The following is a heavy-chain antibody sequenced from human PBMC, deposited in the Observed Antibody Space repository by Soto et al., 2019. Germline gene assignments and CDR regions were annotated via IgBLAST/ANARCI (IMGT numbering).Heavy chain of an antibody. CDR2: IYSRGNT. CDR3: ARGTYYFYMDV. V-gene: IGHV4-31*03. Sequence: QVQLQESGPGLVKPSQTLSLTCTVSAGSIGSGFYYWSWIRQHPGKGLEWIGYIYSRGNTYYNPSLKSRVTISLDTSDNLFSLTLSSVTAADTAVYYCARGTYYFYMDVWGKGTTVTVSS. J-gene: IGHJ6*03. CDR1: AGSIGSGFYY.